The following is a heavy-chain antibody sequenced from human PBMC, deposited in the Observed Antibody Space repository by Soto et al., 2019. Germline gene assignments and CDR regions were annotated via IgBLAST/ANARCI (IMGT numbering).Heavy chain of an antibody. V-gene: IGHV3-23*01. CDR1: GFTFSSYA. CDR2: ISGSGGST. Sequence: GGSLRLSCAASGFTFSSYAMSWVRQAPGKGLEWVSAISGSGGSTYYADSVKGRFTISRDNSKNTLYLQMNSLRAEDTAVYYFAKVKAIRGWPFYYYGMDVWGQGTTVTVSS. CDR3: AKVKAIRGWPFYYYGMDV. D-gene: IGHD2-21*01. J-gene: IGHJ6*02.